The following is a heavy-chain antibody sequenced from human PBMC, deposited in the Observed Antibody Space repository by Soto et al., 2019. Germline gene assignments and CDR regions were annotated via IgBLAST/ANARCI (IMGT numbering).Heavy chain of an antibody. J-gene: IGHJ4*01. D-gene: IGHD3-10*01. V-gene: IGHV1-3*04. CDR2: INTASGKT. CDR3: ARDLWLGESFRYYFDY. Sequence: QVQLVQSGAEVKKPGASVRVSCKASGYTFTDYSLQWVRQAPGQRLEWMGWINTASGKTKNSQKFHGRVTITRDPSARTAYMELSSPTSEDTALYYCARDLWLGESFRYYFDYWAQGTLVAVSS. CDR1: GYTFTDYS.